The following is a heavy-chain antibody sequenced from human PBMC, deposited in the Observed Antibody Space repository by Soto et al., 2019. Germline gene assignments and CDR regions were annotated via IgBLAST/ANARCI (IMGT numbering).Heavy chain of an antibody. V-gene: IGHV3-21*01. CDR1: GFTFSSYS. Sequence: GVSLRLSCAASGFTFSSYSMNWVRQAPGKGLEWVSSISSSSSYIYYADSVKGRFTISRDNAKNSLYLQMNSLRAEDTAVYYCERDSPDYYYFYMDVWGKGTTVTVTS. CDR2: ISSSSSYI. CDR3: ERDSPDYYYFYMDV. J-gene: IGHJ6*03.